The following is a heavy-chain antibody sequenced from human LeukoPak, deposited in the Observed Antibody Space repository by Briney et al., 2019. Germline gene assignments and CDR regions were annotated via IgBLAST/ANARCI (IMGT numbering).Heavy chain of an antibody. CDR2: INPNSGGT. J-gene: IGHJ4*02. Sequence: GESLKISCKASGYTFTGYYMHWVRQAPGQGLEWMGWINPNSGGTNYAQKFQGGVTMTRDTSISTAYMELSRLRSDDTAVYYCARVFTMIAPYYFDYWGQGTLVTVSS. D-gene: IGHD3-22*01. CDR1: GYTFTGYY. CDR3: ARVFTMIAPYYFDY. V-gene: IGHV1-2*02.